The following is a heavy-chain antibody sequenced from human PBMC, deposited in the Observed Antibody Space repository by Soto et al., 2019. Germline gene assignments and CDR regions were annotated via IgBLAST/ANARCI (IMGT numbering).Heavy chain of an antibody. D-gene: IGHD1-26*01. CDR3: ANLIVFHSSYYHDY. Sequence: SETLSLTCAVYGVPFSGYYWSWIRQSPGKGLEWIGEINHSGNTNYNPSLKSRVTMLVDTSKNQFSLSLSSVTAADTAVYYCANLIVFHSSYYHDYWGHGTLATGSS. V-gene: IGHV4-34*01. CDR1: GVPFSGYY. J-gene: IGHJ4*01. CDR2: INHSGNT.